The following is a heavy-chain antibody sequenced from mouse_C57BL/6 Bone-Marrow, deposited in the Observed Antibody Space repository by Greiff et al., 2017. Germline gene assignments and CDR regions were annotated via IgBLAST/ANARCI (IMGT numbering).Heavy chain of an antibody. J-gene: IGHJ4*01. V-gene: IGHV8-8*01. D-gene: IGHD1-1*01. CDR2: IWWDDDK. Sequence: VTLKVSGPGILQPSQTLSLTCSFSGFSLSTFGMGVGWIRQPSGKGLEWLAHIWWDDDKYYNPALKSRLTISKDTSKNQVFLKIANVDTADTATYYCARIDYYGSSYYYAMDYWGQGTSVTVSS. CDR3: ARIDYYGSSYYYAMDY. CDR1: GFSLSTFGMG.